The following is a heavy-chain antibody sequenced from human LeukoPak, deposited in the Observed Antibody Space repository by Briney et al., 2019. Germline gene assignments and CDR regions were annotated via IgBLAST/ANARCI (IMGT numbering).Heavy chain of an antibody. CDR2: IYSGGGT. V-gene: IGHV3-53*01. CDR3: ARKPDY. CDR1: GFTVSNNY. Sequence: GGSLRLSCAASGFTVSNNYMAWVRQAPGKGLEWVSLIYSGGGTYYADSVKGRFTISRDNSKNTLYLQMNSLRAEDTAIYYCARKPDYWGQGTLVTVSS. J-gene: IGHJ4*02.